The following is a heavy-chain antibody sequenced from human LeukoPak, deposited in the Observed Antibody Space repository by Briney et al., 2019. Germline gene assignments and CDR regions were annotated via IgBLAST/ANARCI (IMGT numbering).Heavy chain of an antibody. CDR3: ARGVVPAARRSLGRFYFDY. CDR2: IYYSGST. D-gene: IGHD2-2*01. V-gene: IGHV4-59*01. CDR1: GGSISSYY. J-gene: IGHJ4*02. Sequence: SETLSLTCTVSGGSISSYYWSWIRQPPGKGLEWIGYIYYSGSTNYNPSLKSRVIISVDTSKNQFSLKLSSVTAADTAVYSCARGVVPAARRSLGRFYFDYWGQGTLVTVSS.